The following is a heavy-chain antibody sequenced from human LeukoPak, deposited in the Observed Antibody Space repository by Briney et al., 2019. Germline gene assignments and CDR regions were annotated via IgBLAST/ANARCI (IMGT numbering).Heavy chain of an antibody. V-gene: IGHV3-7*01. CDR2: IKDDGREK. CDR1: GFTFATYW. D-gene: IGHD6-13*01. CDR3: ARVPGIAAAGIGYYYYGMDV. J-gene: IGHJ6*02. Sequence: GGSLRLSCAASGFTFATYWMAWVRQAPGKGLEWVAIIKDDGREKKSVDSVKGRFTVSRDNAKNSLYLQMNSLSAEDTAVYYCARVPGIAAAGIGYYYYGMDVWGQGTTVTVSS.